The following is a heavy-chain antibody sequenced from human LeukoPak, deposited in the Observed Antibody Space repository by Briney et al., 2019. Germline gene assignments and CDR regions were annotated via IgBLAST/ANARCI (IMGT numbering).Heavy chain of an antibody. CDR3: AKAAPGRWLLDY. Sequence: GGSLRLSCAASGFTFSSYWMHWVRQAPGKGLEWVAVISYDGSNKYYADSVKGRFTISRDNSKNTLYLQMNSLRAEDTAVYYCAKAAPGRWLLDYWGQGTLVTVS. V-gene: IGHV3-30*18. D-gene: IGHD4-23*01. CDR2: ISYDGSNK. CDR1: GFTFSSYW. J-gene: IGHJ4*02.